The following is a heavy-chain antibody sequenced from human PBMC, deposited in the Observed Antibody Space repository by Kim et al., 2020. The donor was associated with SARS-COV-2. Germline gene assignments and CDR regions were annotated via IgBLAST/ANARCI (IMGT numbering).Heavy chain of an antibody. V-gene: IGHV3-23*01. J-gene: IGHJ6*03. CDR3: AKDGGGYCSSTSCYYYYYTDV. Sequence: GGSLRLSCAASGFTFSSYAMSWVRQAPGKGLEWVSAIIGSGGSTYYADSVKGRFTISRDNSKNTLYLQMNSLRAEDTAVYYCAKDGGGYCSSTSCYYYYYTDVWGKGTTVTV. CDR1: GFTFSSYA. CDR2: IIGSGGST. D-gene: IGHD2-2*01.